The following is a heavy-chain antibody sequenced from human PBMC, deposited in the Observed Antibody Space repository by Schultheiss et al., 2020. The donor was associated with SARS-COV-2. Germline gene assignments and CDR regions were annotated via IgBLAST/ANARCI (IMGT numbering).Heavy chain of an antibody. J-gene: IGHJ4*02. Sequence: ASVKVSCKASGYTFTGYYMHWVRQAPGQGLEWMGWINPNSGGTNYAQNLQGRVTITRDTSASTAYMELSSLRSEDTAVYYCARGIQLWLRSPFDYWGQGTLVTVSS. CDR1: GYTFTGYY. D-gene: IGHD5-18*01. V-gene: IGHV1-2*02. CDR3: ARGIQLWLRSPFDY. CDR2: INPNSGGT.